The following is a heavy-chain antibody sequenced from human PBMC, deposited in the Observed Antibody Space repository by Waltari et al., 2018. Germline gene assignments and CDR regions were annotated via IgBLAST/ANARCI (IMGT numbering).Heavy chain of an antibody. CDR2: IWYYGSNK. D-gene: IGHD3-10*01. CDR3: ASNELGGAFDY. V-gene: IGHV3-33*01. Sequence: VQRLESGGGLVQPGGSLRFSCAASGFTLSSSGMHWVRQAPVKGLEWVAVIWYYGSNKYYADSVKGRFTISRDNSKNTLYLQMNSLRAEDTAVYYCASNELGGAFDYWGQGTLVTVSS. J-gene: IGHJ4*02. CDR1: GFTLSSSG.